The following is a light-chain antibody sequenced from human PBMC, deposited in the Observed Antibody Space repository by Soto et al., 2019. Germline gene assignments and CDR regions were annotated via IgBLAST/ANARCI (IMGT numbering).Light chain of an antibody. V-gene: IGKV1D-13*01. CDR3: QQFNNYPHRIT. J-gene: IGKJ5*01. Sequence: AIQLTQSPSSLSASVGDRVTITCRASQGISSALAWYQQKPGKAPKLLIYDASSLECGVPSRFSGSGSGTDFTLTISRLQPEDFATYYCQQFNNYPHRITFGQGTRLEIK. CDR2: DAS. CDR1: QGISSA.